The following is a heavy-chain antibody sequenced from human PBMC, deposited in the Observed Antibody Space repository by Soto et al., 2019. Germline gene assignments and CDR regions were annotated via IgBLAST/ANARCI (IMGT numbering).Heavy chain of an antibody. CDR3: ARDLQSQYDFWSGYYYYVMDV. D-gene: IGHD3-3*01. J-gene: IGHJ6*02. V-gene: IGHV3-33*01. CDR1: GFTFSNYG. CDR2: IWYDGSNK. Sequence: GGSLRLSCAASGFTFSNYGMHWVRQAPGKGLEWVAVIWYDGSNKYYAGSVKGRFTISRDNSKNTLYLQMNSLRAEDTAVYYCARDLQSQYDFWSGYYYYVMDVWGQGTTVTVSS.